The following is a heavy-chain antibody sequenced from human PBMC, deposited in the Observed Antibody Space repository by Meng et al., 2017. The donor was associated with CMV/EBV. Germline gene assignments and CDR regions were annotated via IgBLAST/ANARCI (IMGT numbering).Heavy chain of an antibody. CDR1: GFTFSSYW. V-gene: IGHV3-74*01. J-gene: IGHJ6*02. D-gene: IGHD6-6*01. CDR2: INSDGSST. CDR3: ARLERLLVHPYYHYGMDV. Sequence: GGSLRLSCAASGFTFSSYWMHWVRQAPGKGLVWVSRINSDGSSTSYADSVKGRFTISRDNAKNTLYLQMNSLRAEDTAVYYCARLERLLVHPYYHYGMDVWGQGTTVTVSS.